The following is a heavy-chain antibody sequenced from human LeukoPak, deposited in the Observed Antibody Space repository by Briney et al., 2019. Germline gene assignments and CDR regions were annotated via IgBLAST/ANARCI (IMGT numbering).Heavy chain of an antibody. Sequence: SETLSLTCAVSGGSFNGYFWTWIRQPPGKGLEWIGEITNTGDTKYNPSLNNRVTIAVDTSKRQFSLRLTSVTAADTAMYYCARAPYIRSWYQLSRGEDYWGQGTLVTVSS. D-gene: IGHD2-2*01. V-gene: IGHV4-34*01. CDR1: GGSFNGYF. CDR3: ARAPYIRSWYQLSRGEDY. CDR2: ITNTGDT. J-gene: IGHJ4*02.